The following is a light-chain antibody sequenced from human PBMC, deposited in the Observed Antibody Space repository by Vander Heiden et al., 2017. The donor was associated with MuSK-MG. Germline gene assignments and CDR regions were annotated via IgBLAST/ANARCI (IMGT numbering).Light chain of an antibody. CDR3: QQDKYWHT. Sequence: EMVMTQSPATLSVSPGERATLSCRASQTVLSDVAWYQQKPGQAPRLLIYDTYIPARFSGSGSGAEFTLTISSLQSEDFGVYYCQQDKYWHTFGGGTKVEIK. CDR2: DTY. J-gene: IGKJ4*01. CDR1: QTVLSD. V-gene: IGKV3-15*01.